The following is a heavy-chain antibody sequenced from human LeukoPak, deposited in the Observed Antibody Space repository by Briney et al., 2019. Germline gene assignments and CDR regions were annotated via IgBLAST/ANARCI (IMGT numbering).Heavy chain of an antibody. D-gene: IGHD3-10*01. J-gene: IGHJ4*02. CDR2: LWADGNNK. V-gene: IGHV3-33*01. Sequence: GGSLRLSCVPSGFSLTSYGMHWVRQAPGKGLEWVAVLWADGNNKYYRDSVKGRFTISRDNSKNTLYLQMNSLRAEDTAVYYCARAMVRGVPRAFDYWGQGTLSPSPQ. CDR1: GFSLTSYG. CDR3: ARAMVRGVPRAFDY.